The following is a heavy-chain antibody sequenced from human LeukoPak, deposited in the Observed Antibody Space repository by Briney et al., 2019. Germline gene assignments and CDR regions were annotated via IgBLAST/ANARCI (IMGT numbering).Heavy chain of an antibody. CDR2: IRYDGSNK. Sequence: GGSLRLSCAASGFTFSSYGMHWVRQAPGKGLEWVAFIRYDGSNKYYADSVKGRFTISRDNSKNTLYLQMNSLRAEDTAVYYCAKVDVAATPLIDIWGQGTMVTVSS. CDR1: GFTFSSYG. V-gene: IGHV3-30*02. D-gene: IGHD2-15*01. CDR3: AKVDVAATPLIDI. J-gene: IGHJ3*02.